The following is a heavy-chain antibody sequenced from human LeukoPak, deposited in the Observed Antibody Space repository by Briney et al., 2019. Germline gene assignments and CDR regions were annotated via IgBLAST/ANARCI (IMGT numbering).Heavy chain of an antibody. Sequence: ASVKVSCKASGYAFSSFGIGWVRQAPGQGLQWMGWISVYNGHTNYAEKFQGRVTMTTDTSTSTAYMELRSLRSDDTAVYYCARGRTVTTYWGQGTLVTVSS. CDR2: ISVYNGHT. J-gene: IGHJ4*02. V-gene: IGHV1-18*01. D-gene: IGHD4-17*01. CDR1: GYAFSSFG. CDR3: ARGRTVTTY.